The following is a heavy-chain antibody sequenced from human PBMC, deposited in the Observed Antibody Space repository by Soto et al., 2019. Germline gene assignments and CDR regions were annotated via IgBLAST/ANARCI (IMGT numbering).Heavy chain of an antibody. V-gene: IGHV1-46*01. D-gene: IGHD3-3*01. CDR2: INPSGGST. J-gene: IGHJ6*02. Sequence: ASVKVSCKASGYTFTSYYMHWVRQAPGQGLEWMGIINPSGGSTSYAQKFQGRVTMTRDTSTSTVYMELSSLRSEDTAVYYCARDKTIFGDYYGMDVWGQGTTVTVSS. CDR1: GYTFTSYY. CDR3: ARDKTIFGDYYGMDV.